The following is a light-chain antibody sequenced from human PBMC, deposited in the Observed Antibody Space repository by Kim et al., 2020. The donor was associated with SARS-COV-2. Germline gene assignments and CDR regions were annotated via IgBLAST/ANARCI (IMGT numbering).Light chain of an antibody. CDR3: AAWDDSLNGSYV. CDR2: YN. Sequence: GQKVIISCSGSTSNIGSNTVNWYQQLPGTAPKLLICYNQRPSGVPARFSGSKSGTSASLAISGLQSEDEADYYCAAWDDSLNGSYVFGTGTKVTVL. J-gene: IGLJ1*01. CDR1: TSNIGSNT. V-gene: IGLV1-44*01.